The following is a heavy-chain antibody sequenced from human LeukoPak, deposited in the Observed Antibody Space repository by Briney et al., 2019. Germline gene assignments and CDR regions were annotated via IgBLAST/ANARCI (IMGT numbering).Heavy chain of an antibody. D-gene: IGHD3-9*01. J-gene: IGHJ4*02. Sequence: ASVKVSCKASGYTFTGYYMHWVRQAPGQGLECMGWINPNSGGTNYAQKFQGRVTMTRDTSISTAYMELSRLRSDDTAVYYCARDLGDILTGLSLNWGQGTLVTVSS. V-gene: IGHV1-2*02. CDR1: GYTFTGYY. CDR2: INPNSGGT. CDR3: ARDLGDILTGLSLN.